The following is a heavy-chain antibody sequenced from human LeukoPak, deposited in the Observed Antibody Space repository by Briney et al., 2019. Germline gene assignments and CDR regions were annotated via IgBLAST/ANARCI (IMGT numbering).Heavy chain of an antibody. CDR3: ARGRRVAAAAVQYNWFDP. CDR1: GYTFTGYY. J-gene: IGHJ5*02. Sequence: ASVKVSCKASGYTFTGYYMHWVRQAPGQGLEWMGWINPNSGGTNYAQKFQGRVTMTRDTSISTAYMELSRLRSDDTAVYYCARGRRVAAAAVQYNWFDPWGQGTLVTVSS. D-gene: IGHD6-13*01. V-gene: IGHV1-2*02. CDR2: INPNSGGT.